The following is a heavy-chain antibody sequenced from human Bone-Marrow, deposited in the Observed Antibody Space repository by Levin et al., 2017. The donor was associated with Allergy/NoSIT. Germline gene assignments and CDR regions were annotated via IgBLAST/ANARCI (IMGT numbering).Heavy chain of an antibody. V-gene: IGHV3-74*01. J-gene: IGHJ5*02. Sequence: GGSLRLSCTASGFTFSGYWMHWVRQAPGKGLVWVSRISGDASRTNYADSVEGRFTVSRDNAKNTLYLQMNSLRVEDTALYYCARDPRNKGYDPWGQGTLVTVSS. CDR1: GFTFSGYW. CDR2: ISGDASRT. CDR3: ARDPRNKGYDP. D-gene: IGHD5-12*01.